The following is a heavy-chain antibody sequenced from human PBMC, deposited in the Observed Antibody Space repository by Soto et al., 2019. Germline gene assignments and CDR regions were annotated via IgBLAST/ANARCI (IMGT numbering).Heavy chain of an antibody. CDR2: TYPSDSDA. Sequence: EVQLVQSGAEVKKPGESLKISCKASGYSFISYWIGWVRQMPGKGLEWMGITYPSDSDATYSPSFQGQVTISVDKSITTAYLQWSSLKASGTAIYFCARWQDYSDSNGYYADYWGQGTLVTVSS. V-gene: IGHV5-51*01. J-gene: IGHJ4*02. D-gene: IGHD3-22*01. CDR3: ARWQDYSDSNGYYADY. CDR1: GYSFISYW.